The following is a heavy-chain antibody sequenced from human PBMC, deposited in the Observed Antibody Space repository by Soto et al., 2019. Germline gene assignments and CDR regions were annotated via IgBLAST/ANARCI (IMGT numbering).Heavy chain of an antibody. D-gene: IGHD3-22*01. CDR3: ATVKFSYYDSSWYYKDYYYYGMDG. CDR2: ISGSGGST. CDR1: GFTFSSYA. V-gene: IGHV3-23*01. Sequence: PGGSLRLSCAASGFTFSSYAMSWVRQAPGKGLEWVSAISGSGGSTYYADSVKGRFTISRDNSKNTLHLQMNSLRAEDTAVYYCATVKFSYYDSSWYYKDYYYYGMDGWGQGTTVTVAS. J-gene: IGHJ6*02.